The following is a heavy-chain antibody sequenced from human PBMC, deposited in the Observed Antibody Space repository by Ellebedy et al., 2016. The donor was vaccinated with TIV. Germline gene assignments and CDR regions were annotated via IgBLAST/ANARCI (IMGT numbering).Heavy chain of an antibody. Sequence: AASVKVSCKASGYTFTGYYMHWVRQAPGQGLEWMGWINTNRGGTNYAQTFHGRVNMTRDTSITTAYMELSSLTSDDTAVYYCATGTRSSSWYGELAYWGLGTLVTVSS. J-gene: IGHJ4*02. CDR3: ATGTRSSSWYGELAY. CDR1: GYTFTGYY. CDR2: INTNRGGT. V-gene: IGHV1-2*02. D-gene: IGHD6-13*01.